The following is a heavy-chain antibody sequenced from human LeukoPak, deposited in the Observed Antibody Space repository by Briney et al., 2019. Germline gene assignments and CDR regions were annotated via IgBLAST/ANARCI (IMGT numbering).Heavy chain of an antibody. CDR3: AKGDYYDFDY. CDR1: GFTFSNFG. V-gene: IGHV3-23*01. Sequence: GGSLRLSCAASGFTFSNFGMNWVRQAPGKGLEWVSIITSGAGITYYADSVKGRFTISRDNSKNTLYLQMNSLRAEDTAVYYCAKGDYYDFDYWGQGTLVTVSS. CDR2: ITSGAGIT. J-gene: IGHJ4*02. D-gene: IGHD3-10*01.